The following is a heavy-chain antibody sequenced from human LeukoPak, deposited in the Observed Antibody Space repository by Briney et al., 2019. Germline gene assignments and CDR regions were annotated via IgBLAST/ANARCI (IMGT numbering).Heavy chain of an antibody. D-gene: IGHD3-22*01. CDR1: GFTFSSYA. CDR2: ISGSGGST. Sequence: GGSLRLSCAASGFTFSSYAMSWVRQAPGKGLEWVSAISGSGGSTYYTDSVKGRFTISRDNSKNTLYLQMNSLRVEDTAVYYCAKDQSRDNSSGYFFNWGQGTLVTVSS. J-gene: IGHJ4*02. V-gene: IGHV3-23*01. CDR3: AKDQSRDNSSGYFFN.